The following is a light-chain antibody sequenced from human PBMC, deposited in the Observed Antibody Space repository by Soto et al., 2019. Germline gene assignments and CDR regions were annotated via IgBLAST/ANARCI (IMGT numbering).Light chain of an antibody. Sequence: EIVMTQSPATLSVSPGERATLSCRASQSISSNVAWYQQKPGQAPRLLIYGASTRVTGIPARFSGSGSGTEFTLTISGLQSEDFAVYYCQQYNNWPVTFGQGTKVEIK. V-gene: IGKV3-15*01. CDR1: QSISSN. CDR3: QQYNNWPVT. J-gene: IGKJ1*01. CDR2: GAS.